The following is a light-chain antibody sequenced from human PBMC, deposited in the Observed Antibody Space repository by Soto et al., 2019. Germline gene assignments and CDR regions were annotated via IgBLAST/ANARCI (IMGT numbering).Light chain of an antibody. CDR3: QHLNDYRYT. J-gene: IGKJ2*01. CDR1: QAISSS. CDR2: AAS. V-gene: IGKV1-9*01. Sequence: DIPLTQSPSFLSASVGDRVTITCRASQAISSSVAWYQHNPGKAPKLLIYAASTLQNGVPSSFSGSGSGTEFTLTISSLQPEDFANYYCQHLNDYRYTFGQGTKVEIK.